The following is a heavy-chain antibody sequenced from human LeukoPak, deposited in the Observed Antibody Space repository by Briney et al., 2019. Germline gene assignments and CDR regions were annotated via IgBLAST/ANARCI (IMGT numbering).Heavy chain of an antibody. D-gene: IGHD3-16*01. CDR3: AREDYGGSYTQRISAFDY. CDR1: GFTSSSYW. J-gene: IGHJ4*02. CDR2: IKQDGSEK. Sequence: PGGSLRLSCAASGFTSSSYWMSWVRQAPGKGLEWVANIKQDGSEKYYVDSVKGRFTISRDNAKNSLYLQMNSLRAEDTAVYYCAREDYGGSYTQRISAFDYWGQGTLVTVSS. V-gene: IGHV3-7*01.